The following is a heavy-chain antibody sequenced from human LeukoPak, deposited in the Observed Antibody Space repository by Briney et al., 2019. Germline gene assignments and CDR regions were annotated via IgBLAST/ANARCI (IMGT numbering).Heavy chain of an antibody. Sequence: GASVKVSCKASGYTFTSYGISWVRQAPGQGLEWMGWISAYNGNTNYAQKLQGRVTMTTDTSTSTTYMELRSLRSDDTAVYYCARVRGYSNYPLPYYYMDVWGKGTTVTVSS. CDR3: ARVRGYSNYPLPYYYMDV. CDR2: ISAYNGNT. V-gene: IGHV1-18*01. J-gene: IGHJ6*03. D-gene: IGHD4-11*01. CDR1: GYTFTSYG.